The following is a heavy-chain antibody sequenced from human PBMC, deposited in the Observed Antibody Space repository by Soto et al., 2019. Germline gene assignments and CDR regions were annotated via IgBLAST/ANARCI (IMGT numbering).Heavy chain of an antibody. V-gene: IGHV1-46*01. Sequence: QVQLMQSGAEVKKPGASVKVSCKASGNTFTNYYIHWVRQAPGQGLEWMGTINPSGGHTTYAQKFLGRVTMTRDTSTSTLYRELTSLRSEDTAVYCCARGGHVVVVTAAFDYWGQGTLGTVSS. CDR2: INPSGGHT. CDR1: GNTFTNYY. CDR3: ARGGHVVVVTAAFDY. J-gene: IGHJ4*02. D-gene: IGHD2-21*02.